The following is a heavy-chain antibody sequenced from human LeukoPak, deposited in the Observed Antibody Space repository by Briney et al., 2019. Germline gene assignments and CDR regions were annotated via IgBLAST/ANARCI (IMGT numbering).Heavy chain of an antibody. J-gene: IGHJ4*02. CDR2: IWYDGSNK. Sequence: GGSLRLSCAASGFTFTKYWISWVRQAPGKGLEWVAVIWYDGSNKYYADSVKGRFTISRDNSKNTLYLQMNSLRAEDTAVYYCARGYCSGGSCLFDYWGQGTLVTVSP. V-gene: IGHV3-33*08. D-gene: IGHD2-15*01. CDR3: ARGYCSGGSCLFDY. CDR1: GFTFTKYW.